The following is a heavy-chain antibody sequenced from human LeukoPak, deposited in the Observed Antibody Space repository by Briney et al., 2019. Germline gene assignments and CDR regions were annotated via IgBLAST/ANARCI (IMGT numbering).Heavy chain of an antibody. D-gene: IGHD6-19*01. J-gene: IGHJ4*02. CDR1: GYTFTGYY. CDR3: ARCRAVAGSVDPDY. Sequence: GASVKVSCKASGYTFTGYYMHWVRQAPGQGLEWMGWINPNSGGTNSAQKFQGRVTMTRDTSISTAYMELSRLRSDDTAVYYCARCRAVAGSVDPDYWGQGTLVTVSS. CDR2: INPNSGGT. V-gene: IGHV1-2*02.